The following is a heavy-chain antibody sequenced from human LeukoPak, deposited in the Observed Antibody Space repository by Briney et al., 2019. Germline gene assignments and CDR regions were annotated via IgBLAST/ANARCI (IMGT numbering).Heavy chain of an antibody. CDR1: GFTVSSNY. Sequence: PGGSLRLSCAASGFTVSSNYMSWVRQAPGEGLEWLSAISGRGESTFYAPSVKGRFAISRDNSDNTLYLQMSSLRVDDTAVYFCAKERQTGDYFTSDYWGQGTLVTVSS. V-gene: IGHV3-53*01. CDR2: ISGRGEST. D-gene: IGHD4-17*01. J-gene: IGHJ4*02. CDR3: AKERQTGDYFTSDY.